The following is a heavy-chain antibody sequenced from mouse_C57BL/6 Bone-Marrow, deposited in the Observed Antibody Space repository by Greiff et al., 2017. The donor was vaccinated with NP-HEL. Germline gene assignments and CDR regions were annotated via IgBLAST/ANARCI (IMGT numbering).Heavy chain of an antibody. CDR1: GYTFTSYW. J-gene: IGHJ4*01. V-gene: IGHV1-5*01. D-gene: IGHD1-1*01. Sequence: VQLQQSGTVLARPGASVKMSCKTSGYTFTSYWMHWVKQRPGPGLEWIGAIYPGNSDTSYNQKFKGKANLTAVTSASTAYMELSSLTNEDSAVYYCTRWGYYYDSSYDAMDYWGQGTAVTVSS. CDR3: TRWGYYYDSSYDAMDY. CDR2: IYPGNSDT.